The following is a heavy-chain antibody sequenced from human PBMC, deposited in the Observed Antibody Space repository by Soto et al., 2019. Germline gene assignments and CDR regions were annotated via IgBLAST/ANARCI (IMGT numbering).Heavy chain of an antibody. D-gene: IGHD1-1*01. CDR3: ARGRYGDY. CDR2: ISAHNGNT. V-gene: IGHV1-18*01. CDR1: GYIFTTYG. J-gene: IGHJ4*02. Sequence: QVHLVQSGAEVKKPGASVKVSCKGSGYIFTTYGITWVRQAPGQGLEWMGWISAHNGNTNYAQKLQGRVTVTRDTSTRTAYMELRHLRSDDTAVYYCARGRYGDYWGQGALVTVSS.